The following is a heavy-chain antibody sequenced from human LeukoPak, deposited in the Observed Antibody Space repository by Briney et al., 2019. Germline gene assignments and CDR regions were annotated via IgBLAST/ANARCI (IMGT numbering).Heavy chain of an antibody. V-gene: IGHV1-2*02. Sequence: ASVKVSCKASGYTFTGYYMHWVRQAPGQGLEWMGWINPNSGGTNYTQKFQGRVTMTRDTSISTAYMELSRLRSDDTAVYYCARGVAGSYYYYYMDVWGKGTTVTISS. D-gene: IGHD6-19*01. CDR2: INPNSGGT. CDR3: ARGVAGSYYYYYMDV. CDR1: GYTFTGYY. J-gene: IGHJ6*03.